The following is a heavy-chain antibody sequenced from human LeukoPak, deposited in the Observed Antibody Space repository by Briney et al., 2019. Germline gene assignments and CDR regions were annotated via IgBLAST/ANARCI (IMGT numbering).Heavy chain of an antibody. J-gene: IGHJ4*02. CDR1: GFTFSKYG. CDR2: IWYDGNNK. D-gene: IGHD2-15*01. Sequence: GGSLRLSCAASGFTFSKYGMHWVRQAPGKGLEWVALIWYDGNNKYYADSVKGRFTISRDNSKNTLYLQMNSLRAEDTAVYYCARDRQWWELASDITLDCWGQGTLVTVSS. CDR3: ARDRQWWELASDITLDC. V-gene: IGHV3-33*01.